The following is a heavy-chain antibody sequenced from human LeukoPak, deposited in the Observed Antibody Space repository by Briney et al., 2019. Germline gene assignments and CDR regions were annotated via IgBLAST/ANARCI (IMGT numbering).Heavy chain of an antibody. CDR3: ARADVVVVPAAINDYYYYYMDV. CDR1: GFTFSSYS. Sequence: GGSLRPSCAASGFTFSSYSMNWVRQAPGEGLEWVSSISSSSSYIYYADSVKGRFTISRDNAKNSLYLQMNSLRAEDTAVYYCARADVVVVPAAINDYYYYYMDVWGKGTTVTVSS. CDR2: ISSSSSYI. V-gene: IGHV3-21*01. D-gene: IGHD2-2*01. J-gene: IGHJ6*03.